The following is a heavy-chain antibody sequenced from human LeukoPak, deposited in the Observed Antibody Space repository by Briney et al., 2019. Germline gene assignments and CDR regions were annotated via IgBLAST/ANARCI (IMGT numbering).Heavy chain of an antibody. CDR1: GFTFSDYF. CDR2: ISSSGTTM. V-gene: IGHV3-11*01. Sequence: GGSLRLSCAASGFTFSDYFMTWIRQAPGKGLEWVSFISSSGTTMYYADSVKGRFTISRDNAKNSLYLQMNSLRAEDTAVYYCARDSREALQHWGQGTLVTVSS. J-gene: IGHJ1*01. CDR3: ARDSREALQH.